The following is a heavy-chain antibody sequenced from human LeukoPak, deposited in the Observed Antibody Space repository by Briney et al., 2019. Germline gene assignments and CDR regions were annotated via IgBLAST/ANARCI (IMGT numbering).Heavy chain of an antibody. CDR2: ISSSDTYSRSSSYR. CDR1: GFTFSDHY. CDR3: ARDGYEHYGMDV. Sequence: GGSLRLSCAASGFTFSDHYMDWVRQAPGKGPEWVAYISSSDTYSRSSSYRNYADSVKGRFTISRDDAKNSLYLQMNSLRAEDTAVYYCARDGYEHYGMDVWGQGTTVTVSS. J-gene: IGHJ6*02. D-gene: IGHD5-18*01. V-gene: IGHV3-11*06.